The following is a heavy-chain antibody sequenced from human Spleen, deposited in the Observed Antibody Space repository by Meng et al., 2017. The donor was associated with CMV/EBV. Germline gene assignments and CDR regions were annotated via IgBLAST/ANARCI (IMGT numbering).Heavy chain of an antibody. CDR3: TRQRVSGSITIFGVVINPPGFDY. D-gene: IGHD3-3*01. Sequence: SETLSLTCTVSGGSISSSSYYWGWIRQPPGKGLEWIGSIYYSGSTYYNPSLKSRVTISEDTSKNQFSLKLSSVTAADTAVYYCTRQRVSGSITIFGVVINPPGFDYWGQGTLITVSS. CDR2: IYYSGST. V-gene: IGHV4-39*01. J-gene: IGHJ4*02. CDR1: GGSISSSSYY.